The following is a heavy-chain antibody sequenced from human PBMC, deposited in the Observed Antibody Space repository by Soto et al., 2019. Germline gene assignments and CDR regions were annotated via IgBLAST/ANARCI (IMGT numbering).Heavy chain of an antibody. CDR3: ARDLSYCSGGSCYSNYYYYYMDV. D-gene: IGHD2-15*01. J-gene: IGHJ6*03. V-gene: IGHV3-48*01. CDR2: ISSSSSTI. Sequence: PGGSLRLSCAASGFTFSSYSMNWVRQAPGKGLEWVSYISSSSSTIYYADSVKGRFTISRDNAKNSLYLQMNSLRAEDTAVYYCARDLSYCSGGSCYSNYYYYYMDVWGKGTTVTV. CDR1: GFTFSSYS.